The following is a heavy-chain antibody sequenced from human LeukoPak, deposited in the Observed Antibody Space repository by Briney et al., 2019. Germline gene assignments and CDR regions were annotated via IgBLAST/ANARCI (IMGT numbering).Heavy chain of an antibody. CDR2: INHSGST. Sequence: SETLSLTCGVYGGSFSGYYWSWIRQPPGKGLEWIGEINHSGSTNYKPSVKSRVTISVDTSKNQFSLKLSSVTAADTAVYYCARRNDFDIWGQGTMVTVSS. J-gene: IGHJ3*02. CDR1: GGSFSGYY. V-gene: IGHV4-34*01. CDR3: ARRNDFDI.